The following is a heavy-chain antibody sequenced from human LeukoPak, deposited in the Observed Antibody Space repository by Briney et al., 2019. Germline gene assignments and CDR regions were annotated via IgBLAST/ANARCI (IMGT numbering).Heavy chain of an antibody. CDR3: AREGDGSSWYPSRGMDV. Sequence: GGSLRLSCEASGFPFSSYVMSWVRQAPGKGLEGIAYINHNAEMIFYPDFVKGRFTISRGNSKNTLHLQMNNLRAADTAVYYCAREGDGSSWYPSRGMDVWGQGTTVTVSS. D-gene: IGHD6-13*01. V-gene: IGHV3-48*01. CDR1: GFPFSSYV. CDR2: INHNAEMI. J-gene: IGHJ6*02.